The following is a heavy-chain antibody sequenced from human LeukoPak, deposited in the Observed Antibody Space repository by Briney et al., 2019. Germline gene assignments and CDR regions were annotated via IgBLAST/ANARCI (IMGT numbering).Heavy chain of an antibody. CDR2: ISGYNGNT. V-gene: IGHV1-18*01. CDR1: GYTFTSYG. CDR3: ARDGHRRYDYYYYYMDV. D-gene: IGHD3-9*01. Sequence: ASVKVSCKASGYTFTSYGISWVRQAPGQGLEWMGWISGYNGNTKYAQKFQGRVTMTTDTSTSTAYMELRSLRSDDTGVYYCARDGHRRYDYYYYYMDVWGKGTTVTVSS. J-gene: IGHJ6*03.